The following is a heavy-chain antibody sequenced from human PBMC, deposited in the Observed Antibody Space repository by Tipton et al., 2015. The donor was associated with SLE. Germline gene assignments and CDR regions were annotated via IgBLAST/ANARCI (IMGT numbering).Heavy chain of an antibody. D-gene: IGHD6-19*01. J-gene: IGHJ4*02. V-gene: IGHV4-39*07. CDR3: ARVVPVGGTDY. Sequence: TLSLTCTVSGGSFISMSYYWGWIRQPPGKGLEWIANIYYSGTTDYSPFLKSRVTMSVDMSKNQFSLRVRSVTAADTAVYYCARVVPVGGTDYWGQGTLVTVSS. CDR2: IYYSGTT. CDR1: GGSFISMSYY.